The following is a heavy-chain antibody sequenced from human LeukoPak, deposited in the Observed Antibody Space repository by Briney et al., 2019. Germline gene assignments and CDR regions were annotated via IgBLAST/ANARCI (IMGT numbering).Heavy chain of an antibody. CDR1: GGTFSSYA. Sequence: GASVKVSCKASGGTFSSYAISWVRQAPGQGLEWMGGIIPIFGTANYAQKFQGRVTITADKSTSTAYMELSSLRSEDTAVYYCARVSVVVTAIGTYYYYYGMDVWGKGTMVTVSS. J-gene: IGHJ6*04. D-gene: IGHD2-21*02. CDR2: IIPIFGTA. V-gene: IGHV1-69*06. CDR3: ARVSVVVTAIGTYYYYYGMDV.